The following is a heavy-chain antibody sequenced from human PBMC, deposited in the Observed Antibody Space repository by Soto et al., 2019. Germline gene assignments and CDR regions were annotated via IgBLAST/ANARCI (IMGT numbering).Heavy chain of an antibody. CDR2: IYYSGST. Sequence: QVPLQESGPGLVKPSETLSLTCTVSGGSISSYYWSWIRQPPGKGLEWIGYIYYSGSTNYNPSLKSRVTISVDTSKNQFSLKLSSVTAADTAVYYCARLESRLRSHFDYWGQGTLVTVSS. D-gene: IGHD5-12*01. CDR1: GGSISSYY. V-gene: IGHV4-59*08. CDR3: ARLESRLRSHFDY. J-gene: IGHJ4*02.